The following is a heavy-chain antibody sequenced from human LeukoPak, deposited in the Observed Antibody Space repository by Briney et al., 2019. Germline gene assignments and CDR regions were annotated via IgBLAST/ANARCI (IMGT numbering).Heavy chain of an antibody. D-gene: IGHD2-15*01. CDR2: IFHSGSA. CDR1: GDSIISSNYY. CDR3: AGLSDQYCSGGACYSYYYCIDV. J-gene: IGHJ6*03. V-gene: IGHV4-39*01. Sequence: SETLSLTCAVSSVSGDSIISSNYYWGWIRQPPGKGLEWIGSIFHSGSAYYNPSLRSRITISIDTSKNWFSLKLSSATAADTAVYYCAGLSDQYCSGGACYSYYYCIDVWGRGTTVTVSS.